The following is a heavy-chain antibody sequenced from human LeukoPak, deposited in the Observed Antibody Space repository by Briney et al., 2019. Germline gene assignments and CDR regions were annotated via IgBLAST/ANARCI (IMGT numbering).Heavy chain of an antibody. J-gene: IGHJ3*02. CDR1: GFTFSTYN. CDR2: ISSSSNYI. Sequence: PGGSLRLSCAASGFTFSTYNMNWVRQAPGKGLEWVSSISSSSNYIYYADSVKGRFTISRDNAKNSLYLQMNSLRAEDTDVYYCGRDVGASAPDAFDSALQGTMVSDSS. V-gene: IGHV3-21*01. CDR3: GRDVGASAPDAFDS. D-gene: IGHD1-26*01.